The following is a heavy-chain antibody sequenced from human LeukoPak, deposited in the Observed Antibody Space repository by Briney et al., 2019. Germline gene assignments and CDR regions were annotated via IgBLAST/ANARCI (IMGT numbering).Heavy chain of an antibody. CDR3: ARHPSGRMWLQQGGWFDP. J-gene: IGHJ5*02. V-gene: IGHV4-39*01. D-gene: IGHD5-24*01. Sequence: SETLSLTCTVSGGSISSISYYWGWFRRPPGKGLEWIGSMYHNGSTYYYPSLKSRVSISVDPSKTQFSLKVTSVTAADTAVYYCARHPSGRMWLQQGGWFDPWGQGTLVTVSS. CDR1: GGSISSISYY. CDR2: MYHNGST.